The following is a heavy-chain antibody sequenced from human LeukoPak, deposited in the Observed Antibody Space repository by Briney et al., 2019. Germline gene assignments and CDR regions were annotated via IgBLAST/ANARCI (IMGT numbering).Heavy chain of an antibody. CDR3: ATNGRLLDY. J-gene: IGHJ4*02. D-gene: IGHD4/OR15-4a*01. Sequence: GGSLRLYCAPSEFTFRKHWMSWVRQAPGRGLEWVANINEDGSEKYYVDSVKGRFTISRDNAKNSLYLQMDSLRIEDTAVYYCATNGRLLDYWGQGTLVTVSS. V-gene: IGHV3-7*01. CDR1: EFTFRKHW. CDR2: INEDGSEK.